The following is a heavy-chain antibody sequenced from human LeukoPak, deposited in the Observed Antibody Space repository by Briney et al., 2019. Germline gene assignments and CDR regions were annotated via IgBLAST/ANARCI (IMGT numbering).Heavy chain of an antibody. CDR1: GGSFSGYY. CDR2: INHSGST. Sequence: KTSETLSLTCAVYGGSFSGYYWSWIRQPPGEGLEWIGEINHSGSTNYNPSLKSRVTISVDTSKNQFSLKLSSVTAADTAVYYCARAVGIVVVPAAPDAFDIWGQGTMVTVSS. CDR3: ARAVGIVVVPAAPDAFDI. J-gene: IGHJ3*02. D-gene: IGHD2-2*03. V-gene: IGHV4-34*01.